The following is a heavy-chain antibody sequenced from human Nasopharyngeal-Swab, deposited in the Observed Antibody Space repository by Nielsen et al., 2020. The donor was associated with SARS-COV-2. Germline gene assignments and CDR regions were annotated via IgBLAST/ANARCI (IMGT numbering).Heavy chain of an antibody. Sequence: SETLSLTCTVSGGSISSSSYYWGWIRQPPGKGLEWIGSIYYSGSTYYNPSLKSRVTISVDTSKNQFSLKLSSVPAADTAVYYCARLTVSSSGISSGAFDIWGQGTMVTVSS. V-gene: IGHV4-39*01. D-gene: IGHD6-19*01. CDR1: GGSISSSSYY. CDR2: IYYSGST. CDR3: ARLTVSSSGISSGAFDI. J-gene: IGHJ3*02.